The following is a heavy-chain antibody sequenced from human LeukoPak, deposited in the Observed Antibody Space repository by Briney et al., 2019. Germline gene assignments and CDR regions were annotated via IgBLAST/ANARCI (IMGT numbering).Heavy chain of an antibody. CDR2: IRYDGSNK. J-gene: IGHJ4*02. Sequence: GGSLRLSCAASGFTFSSYWMSWVRQAPGKGLEWVAFIRYDGSNKYYADSVKGRFTISRDNSKNTLYLQMNSLRAEDTAVYYCAKDLERGIAVAGPLLDYWGQGTLVTVSS. CDR3: AKDLERGIAVAGPLLDY. V-gene: IGHV3-30*02. CDR1: GFTFSSYW. D-gene: IGHD6-19*01.